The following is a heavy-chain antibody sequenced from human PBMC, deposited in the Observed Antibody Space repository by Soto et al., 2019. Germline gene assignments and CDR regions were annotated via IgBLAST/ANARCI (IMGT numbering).Heavy chain of an antibody. CDR3: AHRLTATAFDI. J-gene: IGHJ3*02. V-gene: IGHV2-5*02. CDR2: IYWDDDK. CDR1: GFSLSTSGVA. Sequence: QITLKESGPALVKPTQTLTLTCTFSGFSLSTSGVAVGWIRQPPGKALEWLALIYWDDDKRYSPSMKGRLTITRDTSKNQVVLIMTNMDPEDTATYYCAHRLTATAFDIWGQGTMVTVSS. D-gene: IGHD2-21*02.